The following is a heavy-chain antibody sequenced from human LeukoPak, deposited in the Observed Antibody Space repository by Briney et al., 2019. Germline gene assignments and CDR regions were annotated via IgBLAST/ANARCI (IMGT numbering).Heavy chain of an antibody. CDR3: ARSGPGGAFDI. CDR1: GFTFSSYE. Sequence: GGSLRLSCAASGFTFSSYEMNWVRQAPGKGLEWVSYISSSGSTIYYADSVKGRFTISRDNAKNSMYLQMNSLRAEDTAVYYCARSGPGGAFDIWGQGTMVTVSS. D-gene: IGHD6-25*01. V-gene: IGHV3-48*03. J-gene: IGHJ3*02. CDR2: ISSSGSTI.